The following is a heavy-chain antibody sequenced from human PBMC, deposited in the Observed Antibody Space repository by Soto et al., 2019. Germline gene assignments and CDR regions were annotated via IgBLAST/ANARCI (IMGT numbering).Heavy chain of an antibody. Sequence: QVQLQESGPGLVKPSQTLSLTCTVSGGSISSGDHYWSWIRQHPGKGLEWIGYIYYRGNTYYNPSLNRRVTISVDTSKNQFSLKLSSVTAADTAVYYCARGYCSGGSCDLFDYWGQGTLVTVSS. V-gene: IGHV4-31*03. D-gene: IGHD2-15*01. J-gene: IGHJ4*02. CDR3: ARGYCSGGSCDLFDY. CDR1: GGSISSGDHY. CDR2: IYYRGNT.